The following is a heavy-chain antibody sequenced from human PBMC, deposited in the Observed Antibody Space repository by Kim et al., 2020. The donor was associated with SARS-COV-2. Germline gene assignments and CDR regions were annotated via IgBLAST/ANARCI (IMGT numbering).Heavy chain of an antibody. D-gene: IGHD3-16*01. Sequence: NYAQKFQGRVTMTRDTSISTAYMELSRLRSDDTAVYYCASVSRVVRYFDYWGQGTLVTVSS. CDR3: ASVSRVVRYFDY. V-gene: IGHV1-2*02. J-gene: IGHJ4*02.